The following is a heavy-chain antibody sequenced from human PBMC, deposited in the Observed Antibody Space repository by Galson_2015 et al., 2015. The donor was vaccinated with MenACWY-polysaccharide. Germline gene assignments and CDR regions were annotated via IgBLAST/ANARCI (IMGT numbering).Heavy chain of an antibody. Sequence: SLRLSCAASGFTFSAFWVSWVRQAPGMRPEWVANIKKDGSEKYYVDSVRGRFTISRDNAKNSVYLHMNSLRAEDTAVYLCVRGHGDLSIGYAYGDFWGQGTLVTVST. CDR2: IKKDGSEK. D-gene: IGHD3-16*01. J-gene: IGHJ4*02. CDR3: VRGHGDLSIGYAYGDF. CDR1: GFTFSAFW. V-gene: IGHV3-7*03.